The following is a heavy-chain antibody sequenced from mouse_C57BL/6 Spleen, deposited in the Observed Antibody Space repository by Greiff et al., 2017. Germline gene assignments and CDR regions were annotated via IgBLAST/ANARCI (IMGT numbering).Heavy chain of an antibody. J-gene: IGHJ2*01. V-gene: IGHV1-82*01. Sequence: VQLQQSGPELVKPGASVKISCKASGYAFSSSWMNWVKQRPGKGLEWIGRIYPGDGDTNYNGKFKGKATLTADKSSSTAYMQLSSLTSEDSAVYYCARSGQLRLFDYWGQGTTLTVSS. CDR3: ARSGQLRLFDY. CDR1: GYAFSSSW. D-gene: IGHD3-2*02. CDR2: IYPGDGDT.